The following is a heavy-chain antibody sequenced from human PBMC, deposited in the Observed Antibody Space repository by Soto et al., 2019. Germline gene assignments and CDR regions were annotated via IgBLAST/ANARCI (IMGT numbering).Heavy chain of an antibody. CDR2: IKQDGSEK. D-gene: IGHD3-10*01. CDR3: ASVLWSPSGGMDV. J-gene: IGHJ6*02. Sequence: GGSLRLSCAASGFTFSSYWMSWVRQAPGKGLEWVANIKQDGSEKYYVDSVKGRFTISRDNAKNSLYLQMNSLRAEDTAVYYCASVLWSPSGGMDVWGQGTTVTVSS. V-gene: IGHV3-7*01. CDR1: GFTFSSYW.